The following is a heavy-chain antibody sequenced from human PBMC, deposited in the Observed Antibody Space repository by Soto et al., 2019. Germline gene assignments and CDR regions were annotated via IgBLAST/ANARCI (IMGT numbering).Heavy chain of an antibody. J-gene: IGHJ6*03. D-gene: IGHD6-19*01. CDR1: GFTFGNYA. CDR3: AKGGSDNYFYYYMDV. Sequence: EVQLLESGGGLVQPGGSLRLSCAVSGFTFGNYAMSWVRQAPGKVLEWVSAISGSGGITYYADSVEGRFPISRDNSKDRLYLQMDSLRAEDTALYYGAKGGSDNYFYYYMDVWGKGTTVTVSS. CDR2: ISGSGGIT. V-gene: IGHV3-23*01.